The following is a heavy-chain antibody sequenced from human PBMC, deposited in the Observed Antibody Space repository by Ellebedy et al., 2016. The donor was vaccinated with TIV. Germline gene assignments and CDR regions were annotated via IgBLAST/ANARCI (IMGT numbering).Heavy chain of an antibody. D-gene: IGHD3-22*01. V-gene: IGHV1-24*01. CDR3: ARAYDSSGYYYNAFDY. CDR1: GYTLTELS. CDR2: FDPEDGET. J-gene: IGHJ4*02. Sequence: AASVKVSCKVSGYTLTELSMHWVRQAPGKGLEWMGGFDPEDGETIYAQKFQGRVTMTEDTSTDTAYMELSSLRSDDTAVYYCARAYDSSGYYYNAFDYWGQGTLVTVSS.